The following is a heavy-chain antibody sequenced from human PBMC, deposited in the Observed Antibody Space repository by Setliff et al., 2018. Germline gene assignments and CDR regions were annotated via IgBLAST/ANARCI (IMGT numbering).Heavy chain of an antibody. CDR2: INPNSGGA. J-gene: IGHJ3*02. Sequence: ASVKVSCKASGYKFADYGITWVRQAPGQGLEWMGWINPNSGGANYAQRFQGRVTMTTDTSTRAAYMELRSLRSDDTAVYYCAISSLSICSGGTCPNAFDIWGQGTMVTVSS. V-gene: IGHV1-18*01. D-gene: IGHD2-15*01. CDR3: AISSLSICSGGTCPNAFDI. CDR1: GYKFADYG.